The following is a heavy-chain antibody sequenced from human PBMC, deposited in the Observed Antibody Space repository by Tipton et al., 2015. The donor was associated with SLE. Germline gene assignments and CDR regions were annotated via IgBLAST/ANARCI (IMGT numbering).Heavy chain of an antibody. D-gene: IGHD3-16*02. J-gene: IGHJ4*02. CDR3: ARGFPVADGSSYFDF. CDR2: IGSSGSTI. V-gene: IGHV3-48*03. CDR1: GFTFSSFE. Sequence: SLRLSCAASGFTFSSFEMHWVRQSPGKGLEWVSHIGSSGSTIHYADSVKGRFSISRDNAKNALYLQLSSPRGEDTAVYYCARGFPVADGSSYFDFWGQGTLVTVSS.